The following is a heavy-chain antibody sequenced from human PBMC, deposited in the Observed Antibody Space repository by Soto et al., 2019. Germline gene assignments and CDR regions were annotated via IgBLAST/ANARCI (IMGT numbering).Heavy chain of an antibody. J-gene: IGHJ5*02. CDR2: IYYSGST. D-gene: IGHD6-6*01. CDR3: ARHPIAPPRPWFDP. CDR1: GGSISSGGYY. Sequence: LSLTCTVSGGSISSGGYYWSWIRQPPGKGLEWIGYIYYSGSTYYNPSLKSRVTISVDTSKNQFSLKLSSVTAADTAVYYSARHPIAPPRPWFDPWGQGTLVTVSS. V-gene: IGHV4-31*03.